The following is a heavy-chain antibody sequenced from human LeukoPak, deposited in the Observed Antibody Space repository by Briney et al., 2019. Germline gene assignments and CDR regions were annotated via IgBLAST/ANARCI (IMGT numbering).Heavy chain of an antibody. CDR1: GGAIISDNFY. Sequence: SETLSLTCTVSGGAIISDNFYWGWIRQPPGKGLEWVGSINYSGTTYYNPPLRSRVSISVDTSRTQFFLRLNSVTAADTAVYYCGRLFDSWGQGILVTVSS. CDR3: GRLFDS. CDR2: INYSGTT. V-gene: IGHV4-39*01. J-gene: IGHJ4*02.